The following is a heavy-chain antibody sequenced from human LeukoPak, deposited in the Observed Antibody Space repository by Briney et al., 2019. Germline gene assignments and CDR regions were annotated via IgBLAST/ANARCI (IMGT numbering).Heavy chain of an antibody. D-gene: IGHD2-21*02. CDR3: AVTTCGGDCYSEY. J-gene: IGHJ4*02. CDR1: GFTVSRNY. Sequence: GGSLRLSCAVSGFTVSRNYMSWVRQAPGKGLEWVSVIYSGGSTYYADSVKGRFTISRDNSKNTLYLQMNSLRVEDTALYYCAVTTCGGDCYSEYWGQGTLVTVSS. V-gene: IGHV3-53*01. CDR2: IYSGGST.